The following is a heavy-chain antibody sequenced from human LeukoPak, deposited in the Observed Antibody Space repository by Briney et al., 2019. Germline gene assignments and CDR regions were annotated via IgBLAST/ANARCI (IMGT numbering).Heavy chain of an antibody. J-gene: IGHJ4*02. CDR1: GYTFTGYY. CDR3: ARVVTAIRSDPDFSLDY. V-gene: IGHV1-2*02. Sequence: GASVKVSCKASGYTFTGYYMHWVRQAPGQGLEWMGWINPNSGGTNYAQKFQGRVTMTRDTSISTAYMELSRLRSDDTAVYYCARVVTAIRSDPDFSLDYWGQGTLVTVSS. D-gene: IGHD2-21*02. CDR2: INPNSGGT.